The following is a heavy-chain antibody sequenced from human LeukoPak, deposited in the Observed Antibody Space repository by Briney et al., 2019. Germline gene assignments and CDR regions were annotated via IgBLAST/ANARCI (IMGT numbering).Heavy chain of an antibody. D-gene: IGHD1-20*01. CDR1: GYSISSGYY. J-gene: IGHJ4*02. V-gene: IGHV4-38-2*01. Sequence: SETLSLTCAVPGYSISSGYYWGWIRQPPGKGLEWIGSIYHSGSTYYNPSLKSRVTISVDTSKNQFSLKLSSVTAADTAVYYCARSITGTLFDYWGQGTLVTVSS. CDR3: ARSITGTLFDY. CDR2: IYHSGST.